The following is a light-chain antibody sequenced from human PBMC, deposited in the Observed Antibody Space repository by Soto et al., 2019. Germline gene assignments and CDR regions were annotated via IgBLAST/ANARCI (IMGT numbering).Light chain of an antibody. J-gene: IGKJ1*01. Sequence: ILMTQSPATVSVSPGESATLSCRASQASYYNVAWYQQRPGQAPRLLIYRASTRAPGFPARFSGSGSGTEFTLTISSLQPEDFTVYSCLQYHNLWAFGQGTKVEI. CDR3: LQYHNLWA. CDR2: RAS. CDR1: QASYYN. V-gene: IGKV3-15*01.